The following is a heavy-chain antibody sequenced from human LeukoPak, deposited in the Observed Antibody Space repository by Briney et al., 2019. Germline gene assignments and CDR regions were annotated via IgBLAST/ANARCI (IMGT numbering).Heavy chain of an antibody. Sequence: GRSLRLSCAASGFTFDDYAMHWVRQAPGKGLEWVSGISWNSAGIGYADSVNGRFTISRDNAKNSLYLQMNSLRAEDTALYYCAKRATHRGFDYWGQGTLVTVSS. V-gene: IGHV3-9*01. CDR2: ISWNSAGI. CDR1: GFTFDDYA. D-gene: IGHD2-15*01. J-gene: IGHJ4*02. CDR3: AKRATHRGFDY.